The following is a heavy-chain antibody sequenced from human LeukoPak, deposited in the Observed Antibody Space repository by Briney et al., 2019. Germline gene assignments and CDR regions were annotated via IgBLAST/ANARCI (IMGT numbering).Heavy chain of an antibody. D-gene: IGHD4-23*01. J-gene: IGHJ4*02. CDR1: GLSLSTSGVA. CDR2: IYCDDDN. CDR3: AQRPLQVVTHFDY. V-gene: IGHV2-5*02. Sequence: SGPTLLKPTRPLTLTCTFLGLSLSTSGVAVGWIRQPPGKALEWLALIYCDDDNRYSPSLKTRLTITKDTSKNQGALTMTNMDPVDTATYYCAQRPLQVVTHFDYWGQGTLVTVSS.